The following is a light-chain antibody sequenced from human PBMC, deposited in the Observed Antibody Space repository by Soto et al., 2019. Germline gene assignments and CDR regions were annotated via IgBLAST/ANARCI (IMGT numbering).Light chain of an antibody. J-gene: IGKJ4*02. Sequence: DIQLTQSPSSLSASVGDRVTFTCRASQSISDYLSWYHHKPGKAPKLLIYGSSGLHSGVPSRFSGSGSGSVFTLTISSLQPEDFGTYYCQQGYNAPPTFGRGTRVEV. CDR2: GSS. CDR3: QQGYNAPPT. V-gene: IGKV1-39*01. CDR1: QSISDY.